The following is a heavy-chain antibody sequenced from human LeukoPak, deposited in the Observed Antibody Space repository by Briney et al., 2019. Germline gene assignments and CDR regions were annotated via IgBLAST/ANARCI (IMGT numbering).Heavy chain of an antibody. CDR2: ISSSSSYI. V-gene: IGHV3-21*01. CDR3: ARAAGEMATIRY. Sequence: GGSLRLSCAASGFTFSSYWMSWVRQAPGKGLEWVSSISSSSSYIYYADSVKGRFTISRDNAKNSLYLQMNSLRAEDTAVYYCARAAGEMATIRYWGQGTLVTVSS. J-gene: IGHJ4*02. CDR1: GFTFSSYW. D-gene: IGHD5-24*01.